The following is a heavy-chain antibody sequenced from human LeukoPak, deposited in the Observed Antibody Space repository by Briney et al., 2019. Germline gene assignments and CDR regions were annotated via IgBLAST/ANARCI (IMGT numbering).Heavy chain of an antibody. Sequence: ASVKVSCKASGYTFTNYGISWVRQAPGQGLEWMGWISAYNGNTNYAQKLQGRVTMTTDTSTSTAYMELRSLRSDDTAVYYCARNRDMITFGRVIADYWGQGTLVTVSS. CDR3: ARNRDMITFGRVIADY. V-gene: IGHV1-18*04. D-gene: IGHD3-16*02. CDR2: ISAYNGNT. J-gene: IGHJ4*02. CDR1: GYTFTNYG.